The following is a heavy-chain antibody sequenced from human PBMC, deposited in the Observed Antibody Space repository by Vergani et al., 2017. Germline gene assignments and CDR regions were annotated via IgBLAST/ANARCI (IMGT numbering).Heavy chain of an antibody. Sequence: EVQLLESGGDLVQPGGSLRLSCAASGFTFIMHAMSWVRQAPGKGLEWVSTLSASDRRTHYADSVKGRFTISRDISKNTLYLQMNSLRAEDTAVYYCAKGHYYDSSGSYFQHWGQGTLVTVSS. D-gene: IGHD3-22*01. V-gene: IGHV3-23*01. J-gene: IGHJ1*01. CDR3: AKGHYYDSSGSYFQH. CDR2: LSASDRRT. CDR1: GFTFIMHA.